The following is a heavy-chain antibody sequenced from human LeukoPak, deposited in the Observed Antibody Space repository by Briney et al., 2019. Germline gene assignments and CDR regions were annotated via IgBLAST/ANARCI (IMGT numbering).Heavy chain of an antibody. CDR1: GFTFSFYS. CDR2: INQDGSEK. D-gene: IGHD3-22*01. Sequence: PGGSLRLSCAASGFTFSFYSMSWVRQAPGKGLQWVANINQDGSEKYYVDSVKGRFTISRDNAKNSLYLQMNSLRAEDTALYYCAKDMDGDIYDSSEGAFDIWGQGTMVTVSS. CDR3: AKDMDGDIYDSSEGAFDI. V-gene: IGHV3-7*03. J-gene: IGHJ3*02.